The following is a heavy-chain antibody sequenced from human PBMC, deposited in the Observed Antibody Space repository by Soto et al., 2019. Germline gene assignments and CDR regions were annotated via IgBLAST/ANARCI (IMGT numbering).Heavy chain of an antibody. CDR2: FIPIFRTL. CDR3: VRDRRIYYSDPHDEFVASDYEV. CDR1: GGIFVSHG. V-gene: IGHV1-69*01. J-gene: IGHJ3*01. Sequence: QVQLIQSEAEVKKPGSSVRVSCPASGGIFVSHGFSWVRQAPGQRLEWVGGFIPIFRTLTYTEKFQARVRIAADESTNTVYLDLSSLTSEDTAVYYCVRDRRIYYSDPHDEFVASDYEVWGQGTMVSVSS. D-gene: IGHD3-22*01.